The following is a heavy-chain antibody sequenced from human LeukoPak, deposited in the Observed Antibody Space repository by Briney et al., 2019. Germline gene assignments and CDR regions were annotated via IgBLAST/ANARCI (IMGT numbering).Heavy chain of an antibody. D-gene: IGHD3-22*01. CDR2: IYYSGIT. J-gene: IGHJ4*02. CDR1: GGSFSSYY. Sequence: SETLSLTCTVPGGSFSSYYWSWIRQPPGKGLEWIGYIYYSGITNYNPPFKSRLTIPVDKSKNQFSLKLSSVTAADTAVYYFARDTNDSSGDYHDYWGQGTLVTVSS. V-gene: IGHV4-59*01. CDR3: ARDTNDSSGDYHDY.